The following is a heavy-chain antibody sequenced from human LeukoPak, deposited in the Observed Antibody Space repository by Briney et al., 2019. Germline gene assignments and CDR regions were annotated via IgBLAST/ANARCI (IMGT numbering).Heavy chain of an antibody. D-gene: IGHD6-13*01. CDR3: AREGYSSPGVNFDY. CDR1: GGSISSYY. V-gene: IGHV4-59*12. CDR2: IHYSGST. J-gene: IGHJ4*02. Sequence: PSETLSLTCTVSGGSISSYYWSWLRQPPGKGLEWIGYIHYSGSTNYNPSLKSRVTISVDTSKNQFSLKLSSVTAADTAVYYCAREGYSSPGVNFDYWGQGTLVTVSS.